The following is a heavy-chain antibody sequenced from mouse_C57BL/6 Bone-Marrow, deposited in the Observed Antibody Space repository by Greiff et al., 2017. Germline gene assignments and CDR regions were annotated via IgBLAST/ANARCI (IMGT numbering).Heavy chain of an antibody. CDR3: ARSSKGGFAY. CDR1: GYTFTSYW. D-gene: IGHD1-1*01. Sequence: QVQLQQPGAELVKPWASVKMSCKASGYTFTSYWITWVKQRPGQGLAWIGDIYPGSGSTNYNEKFKSKATLTVDQSSSTAYMQLSSLTSEDAAVYYCARSSKGGFAYWGQGTLVTVSA. J-gene: IGHJ3*01. V-gene: IGHV1-55*01. CDR2: IYPGSGST.